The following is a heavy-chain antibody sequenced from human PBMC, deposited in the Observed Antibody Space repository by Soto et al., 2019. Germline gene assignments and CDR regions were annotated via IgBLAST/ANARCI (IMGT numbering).Heavy chain of an antibody. J-gene: IGHJ5*02. CDR2: ISLYSDGT. CDR1: GYTFSNYG. Sequence: ASVKVSCKTSGYTFSNYGITWVRQATGQPLEWLGWISLYSDGTNYAQKFQGRVSMTTDTSTTAAYMKLRSLRSDDTAVYYCARVVPGAEAWFGPWGQGTLVTVSS. V-gene: IGHV1-18*01. CDR3: ARVVPGAEAWFGP. D-gene: IGHD2-2*01.